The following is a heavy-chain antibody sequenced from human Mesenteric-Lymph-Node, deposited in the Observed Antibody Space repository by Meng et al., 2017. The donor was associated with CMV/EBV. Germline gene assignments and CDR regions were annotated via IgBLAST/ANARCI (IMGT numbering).Heavy chain of an antibody. CDR2: INPKRGST. V-gene: IGHV1-2*06. J-gene: IGHJ5*02. CDR3: ATYPGDSSPNP. Sequence: SCKASGYILNDFYIPWVRQAPGQGLEWMGRINPKRGSTDYTHNFQGRVSLTRDTSSSTVYMELSSLRSDDTAVYYCATYPGDSSPNPWGQGTLVTVSS. D-gene: IGHD3-22*01. CDR1: GYILNDFY.